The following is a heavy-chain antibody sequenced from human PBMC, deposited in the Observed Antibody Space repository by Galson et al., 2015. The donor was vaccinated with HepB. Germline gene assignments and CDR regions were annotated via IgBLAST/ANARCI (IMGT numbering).Heavy chain of an antibody. CDR2: IYHSGRT. CDR3: ARKGSSGWPNDAFDI. CDR1: GGSISSGGYS. D-gene: IGHD6-19*01. Sequence: TLSLTCAVSGGSISSGGYSWSWIRQPPGKGLEWIGYIYHSGRTYYNPSLKDRVTISLDTSQNQFSLKLDSVTAADTAVFYCARKGSSGWPNDAFDIWGPGTLVTVSS. V-gene: IGHV4-30-2*02. J-gene: IGHJ3*02.